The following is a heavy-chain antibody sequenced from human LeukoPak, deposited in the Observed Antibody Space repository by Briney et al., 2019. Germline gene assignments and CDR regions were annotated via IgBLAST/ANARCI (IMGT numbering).Heavy chain of an antibody. D-gene: IGHD2-15*01. Sequence: PGGSLRLSCAASGFIFSDYYMSWNRQAPGKGLEWVSYISSSGSTIYYADSVKGRFTISRDNAKNSLYLQMNSLRAEDTAVYYCARGVVVVAATPDFDYWGQGTLVTVSS. CDR3: ARGVVVVAATPDFDY. V-gene: IGHV3-11*01. J-gene: IGHJ4*02. CDR2: ISSSGSTI. CDR1: GFIFSDYY.